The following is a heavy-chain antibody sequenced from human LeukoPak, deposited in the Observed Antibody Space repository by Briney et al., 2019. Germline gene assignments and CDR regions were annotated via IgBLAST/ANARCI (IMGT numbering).Heavy chain of an antibody. Sequence: PPGGSLRLSCAASGFTFNSYSMNWLRQAPGKGLEGVGFIRSKAYGRTTEYAASVKGRFTISRDDSKSIAYLQMNSLKTEDTAVYYCTSYSSGSYYYWFDPWGQGTLVTVSS. CDR1: GFTFNSYS. V-gene: IGHV3-49*03. D-gene: IGHD1-26*01. J-gene: IGHJ5*02. CDR2: IRSKAYGRTT. CDR3: TSYSSGSYYYWFDP.